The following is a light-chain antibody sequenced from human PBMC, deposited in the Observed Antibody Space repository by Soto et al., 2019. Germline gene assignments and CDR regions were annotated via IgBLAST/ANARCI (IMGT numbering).Light chain of an antibody. J-gene: IGLJ2*01. Sequence: SSELTQPPSVSVAPGKTARITCGGTNIGSESVHWYQQKPGQAPVLVIYYDRERPSGIPERFSGSNSGNTATLTISRVEAGDEADYYCQVWDSSSESVVFGGVTQLTVL. CDR2: YDR. CDR1: NIGSES. CDR3: QVWDSSSESVV. V-gene: IGLV3-21*04.